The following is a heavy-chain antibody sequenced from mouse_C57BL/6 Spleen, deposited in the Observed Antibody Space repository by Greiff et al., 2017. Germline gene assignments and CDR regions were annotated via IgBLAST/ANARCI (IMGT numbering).Heavy chain of an antibody. Sequence: DVMLVESGGGLVKPGGSLKLSCAASGFTFSDYGMHWVRQAPEKGLEWVAYISSGSSTIYYADTVKGRFTISRDNAKNTLFLQMTSLRSEDTAMYYCARGSNWDGYFDVWGTGTTVTVSS. D-gene: IGHD4-1*01. J-gene: IGHJ1*03. CDR2: ISSGSSTI. CDR3: ARGSNWDGYFDV. V-gene: IGHV5-17*01. CDR1: GFTFSDYG.